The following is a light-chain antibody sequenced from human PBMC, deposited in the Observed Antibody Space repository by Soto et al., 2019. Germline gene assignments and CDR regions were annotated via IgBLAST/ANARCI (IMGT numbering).Light chain of an antibody. CDR2: GAS. J-gene: IGKJ3*01. CDR1: QSVSSNH. Sequence: EIVLTQSPGTLSLSPRERATLSCRASQSVSSNHLAWYQQKPGQAPRLLIYGASRRATGIPDRFSGSGSGTDFTLTISRLEPEDFAVYYCQQYGSSPPVTFGPGTKVDIK. CDR3: QQYGSSPPVT. V-gene: IGKV3-20*01.